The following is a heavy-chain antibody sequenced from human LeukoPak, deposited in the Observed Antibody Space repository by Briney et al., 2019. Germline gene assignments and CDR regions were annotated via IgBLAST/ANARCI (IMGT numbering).Heavy chain of an antibody. D-gene: IGHD1-7*01. V-gene: IGHV1-8*01. CDR1: GYTFTRYD. CDR3: ARHWNYLIRRYYYYYGMDV. J-gene: IGHJ6*02. Sequence: ASVKVSCKASGYTFTRYDINWVRQATGQGLEWMGWMNPNSGNTGYAQKFQGRVTMTRNTSISTAYMELSSLRSEDTAVYYCARHWNYLIRRYYYYYGMDVWGQGTTVTVSS. CDR2: MNPNSGNT.